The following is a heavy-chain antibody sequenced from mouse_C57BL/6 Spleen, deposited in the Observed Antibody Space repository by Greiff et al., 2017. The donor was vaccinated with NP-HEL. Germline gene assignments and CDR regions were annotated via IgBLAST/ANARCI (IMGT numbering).Heavy chain of an antibody. CDR2: IHPNSGST. Sequence: QVQLQQPGAELVKPGASVKLSCKASGYTFTSYWMHWVKQRPGQGLEWIGMIHPNSGSTNYNEKFKSKATLTVDKSSSTAYMQLSSLTSEDSAVYYCARRDSSGPDAMDYWGQGTTVTVSS. CDR1: GYTFTSYW. V-gene: IGHV1-64*01. CDR3: ARRDSSGPDAMDY. J-gene: IGHJ4*01. D-gene: IGHD3-2*02.